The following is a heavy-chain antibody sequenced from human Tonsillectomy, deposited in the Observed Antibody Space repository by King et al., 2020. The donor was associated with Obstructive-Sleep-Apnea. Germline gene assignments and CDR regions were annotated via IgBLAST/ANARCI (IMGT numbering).Heavy chain of an antibody. Sequence: VQLVESGGGVVQPGRSLRLSCAASGFTFSSYSMHWVRQAPGKGLEWVAVISYDGSSKYYADSVKGRFTISRENSKNTLYLQMNSLRAEETAGYYCAGDPPRLGVFKPYYFDYWGQGTLVTVSS. CDR2: ISYDGSSK. D-gene: IGHD1-14*01. CDR1: GFTFSSYS. V-gene: IGHV3-30*04. J-gene: IGHJ4*02. CDR3: AGDPPRLGVFKPYYFDY.